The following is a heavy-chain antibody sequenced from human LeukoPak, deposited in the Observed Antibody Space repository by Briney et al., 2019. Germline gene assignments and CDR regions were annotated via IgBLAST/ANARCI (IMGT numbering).Heavy chain of an antibody. J-gene: IGHJ4*02. CDR2: ISSSGSTI. CDR1: GFTFSDYY. CDR3: ARDPSIVGADYYFDY. V-gene: IGHV3-11*01. D-gene: IGHD1-26*01. Sequence: GSLSLSCAASGFTFSDYYMSWIRQAPGKGLEWVSYISSSGSTIYYADSVKGRFTISRDNAKNSLYLQMNSLRAEDTAVYYCARDPSIVGADYYFDYWGQGTLVTVSS.